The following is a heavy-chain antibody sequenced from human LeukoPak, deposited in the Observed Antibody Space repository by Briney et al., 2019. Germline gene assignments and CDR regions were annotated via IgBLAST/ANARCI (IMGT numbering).Heavy chain of an antibody. CDR1: AFTFSSYG. CDR2: IRFDGSNE. Sequence: PGGSLRLSCAASAFTFSSYGMHWVRQAPGKGLEWVAFIRFDGSNEYYSDSVKGRFTISRDNSKNRLYLQMNSLRIEDTAVYYCAPAIAAARMGMDYWGQGTLVTVSS. CDR3: APAIAAARMGMDY. J-gene: IGHJ4*02. D-gene: IGHD6-25*01. V-gene: IGHV3-30*02.